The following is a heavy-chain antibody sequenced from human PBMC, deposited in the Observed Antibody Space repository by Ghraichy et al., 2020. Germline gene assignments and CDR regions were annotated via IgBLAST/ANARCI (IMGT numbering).Heavy chain of an antibody. CDR2: IIPIFGTA. CDR1: GGTFSTSA. CDR3: ARDLGRGQGDWNYPRYYFDY. D-gene: IGHD1-7*01. J-gene: IGHJ4*02. V-gene: IGHV1-69*13. Sequence: SVKVSCKASGGTFSTSAISWVRQAPGQGLEWMGGIIPIFGTANYAQKFQGRVTITADESTSTAYMELSSLRSEDTAVYYCARDLGRGQGDWNYPRYYFDYWGQGTLVNGSA.